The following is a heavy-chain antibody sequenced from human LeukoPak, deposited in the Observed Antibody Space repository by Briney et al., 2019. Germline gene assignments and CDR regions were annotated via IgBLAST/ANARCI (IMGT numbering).Heavy chain of an antibody. CDR3: AKGWRGYYGAFDY. Sequence: GGSLRLSCAASGFTFSSYATSWVRQAPGKGLEWVSAISGSGGSTYYADSVKGRFTISRDNAKNSLYLQMNSLRAEDTALYYCAKGWRGYYGAFDYWGQGTLVTVSS. CDR2: ISGSGGST. D-gene: IGHD3-3*01. V-gene: IGHV3-23*01. CDR1: GFTFSSYA. J-gene: IGHJ4*02.